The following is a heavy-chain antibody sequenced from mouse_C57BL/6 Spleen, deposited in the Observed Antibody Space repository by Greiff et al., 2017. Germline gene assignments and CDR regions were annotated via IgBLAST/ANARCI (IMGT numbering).Heavy chain of an antibody. CDR1: GYTFTSYL. V-gene: IGHV1-52*01. CDR3: ARSREAWCAY. J-gene: IGHJ3*01. CDR2: IDPSDSET. Sequence: VQLLQPGAELVRPGSSVKLSCKASGYTFTSYLLHWVMQRPIQGLAWIGNIDPSDSETHYNQKFKDKATLTVDKSSRTAYMQLSSLTSEDAAVYYCARSREAWCAYWGQGTLVTVSA.